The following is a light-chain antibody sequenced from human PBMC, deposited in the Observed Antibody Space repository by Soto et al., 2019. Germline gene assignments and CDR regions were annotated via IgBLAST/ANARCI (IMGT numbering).Light chain of an antibody. Sequence: DIHMTQSPSSLSASVGDRVTITCQASEDISNYLNWYQQKPGKAPKLLIYDASNLETGVPSRFSGSGSGTDFTFTISSLQPEDIATYYCQQYDNLATFGPGTKVDIK. CDR2: DAS. CDR3: QQYDNLAT. V-gene: IGKV1-33*01. CDR1: EDISNY. J-gene: IGKJ3*01.